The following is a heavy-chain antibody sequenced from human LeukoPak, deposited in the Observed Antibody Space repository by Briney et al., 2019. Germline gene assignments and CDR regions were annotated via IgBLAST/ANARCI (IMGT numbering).Heavy chain of an antibody. CDR1: GYTFTSYG. J-gene: IGHJ6*03. D-gene: IGHD4-11*01. Sequence: ASVKVSCKASGYTFTSYGISWVRQAPGQGLEWMGWISAYNGNTNYAQKLQGRVTMTTDTSTSTAYMELRSLGSDDTAVYYCARMETYYGYSNYYYYYYMDVWGKGTTVTVSS. V-gene: IGHV1-18*01. CDR3: ARMETYYGYSNYYYYYYMDV. CDR2: ISAYNGNT.